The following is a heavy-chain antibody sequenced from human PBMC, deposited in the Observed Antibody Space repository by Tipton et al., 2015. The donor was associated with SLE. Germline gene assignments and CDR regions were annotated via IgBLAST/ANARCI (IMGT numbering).Heavy chain of an antibody. Sequence: SLRLSCAASGFTFSSYEMNWVRQAPGKGLEWVSYISSSGSTIYYADSVKGRFTISRDNAKNSLYLQMNSLRAEDTAVYYCARVRLSSRWFDPWGQGTLVTVSS. CDR3: ARVRLSSRWFDP. CDR2: ISSSGSTI. D-gene: IGHD1-26*01. J-gene: IGHJ5*02. V-gene: IGHV3-48*03. CDR1: GFTFSSYE.